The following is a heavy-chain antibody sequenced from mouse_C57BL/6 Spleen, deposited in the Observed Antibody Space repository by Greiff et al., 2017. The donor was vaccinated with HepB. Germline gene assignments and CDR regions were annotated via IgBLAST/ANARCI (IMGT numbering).Heavy chain of an antibody. CDR3: ARGVITTVVADWYFDV. CDR1: GYTFTDYY. J-gene: IGHJ1*01. V-gene: IGHV1-26*01. CDR2: INPNNGGT. D-gene: IGHD1-1*01. Sequence: DVQLQQSGPELVKPGASVKISCKASGYTFTDYYMNWVKQSHGKSLEWIGDINPNNGGTSYNQKFKGKATLTVDKSSSTAFMELRSLTSEDSAVYYCARGVITTVVADWYFDVWGPGTTVTVSS.